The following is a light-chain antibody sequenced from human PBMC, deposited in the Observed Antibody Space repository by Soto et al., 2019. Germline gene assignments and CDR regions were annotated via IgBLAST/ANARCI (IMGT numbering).Light chain of an antibody. CDR1: RSVSSN. CDR3: QQYNDWPPT. V-gene: IGKV3-15*01. J-gene: IGKJ1*01. Sequence: EIVMTQSPATLSVSPGERATLSCRASRSVSSNLAWYQHKPGQAPRLLIYDASTRATGIPARFSGSGSGTEFTLTIGSLQSEDFAVYYCQQYNDWPPTFGQGTKVDIK. CDR2: DAS.